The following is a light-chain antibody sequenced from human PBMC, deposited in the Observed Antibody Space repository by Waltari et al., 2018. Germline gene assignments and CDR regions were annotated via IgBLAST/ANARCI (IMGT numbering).Light chain of an antibody. Sequence: EIVLTQSPGTLSLSPGESATLSCRASQSVSRSYLAWYQQKPGQAPRLLIYGASSRATGIPDRFSGSGSGTDFTLTISRLEPEDFAVYYCQQYGTSPWTFGQGTKVEIK. CDR1: QSVSRSY. V-gene: IGKV3-20*01. CDR3: QQYGTSPWT. J-gene: IGKJ1*01. CDR2: GAS.